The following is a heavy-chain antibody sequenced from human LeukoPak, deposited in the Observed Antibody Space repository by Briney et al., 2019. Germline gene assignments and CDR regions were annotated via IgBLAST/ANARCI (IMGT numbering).Heavy chain of an antibody. V-gene: IGHV4-59*01. J-gene: IGHJ5*02. D-gene: IGHD6-19*01. Sequence: SETLSLTCTVSGGSISSYYWSWIRQPPGKGLEWIGYIYYSGSTNYNPSLKSRVTISVDTSKNQFSLKLSSVTAADTAVYYCARGTLAQSSGWYRWVWSDPWGQGTLVTVSS. CDR1: GGSISSYY. CDR3: ARGTLAQSSGWYRWVWSDP. CDR2: IYYSGST.